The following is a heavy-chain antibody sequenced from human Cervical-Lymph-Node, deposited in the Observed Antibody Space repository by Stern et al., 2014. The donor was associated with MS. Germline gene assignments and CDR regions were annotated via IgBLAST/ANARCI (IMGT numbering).Heavy chain of an antibody. CDR1: GGTFSSSYA. CDR3: ARGVVSNRAAATLHNLFDP. CDR2: NIPILGLA. V-gene: IGHV1-69*09. Sequence: QMQLVQSGAEVKKPGSSMNVSCKTSGGTFSSSYANTWMRQAPGRGLGWMGRNIPILGLANYARKFQDRVNITADNSTGTTYMELISLRSEDTAVYYCARGVVSNRAAATLHNLFDPWGQGTLVTVSS. J-gene: IGHJ5*01. D-gene: IGHD2-15*01.